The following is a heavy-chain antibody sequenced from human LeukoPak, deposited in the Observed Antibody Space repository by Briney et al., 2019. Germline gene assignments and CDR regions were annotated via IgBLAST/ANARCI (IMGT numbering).Heavy chain of an antibody. J-gene: IGHJ4*02. D-gene: IGHD3-3*02. CDR1: GFTFRSYA. CDR3: ARGILYPAFYFDY. V-gene: IGHV3-23*01. CDR2: ISGSGGST. Sequence: GGSLRLSCAASGFTFRSYAMSWVRQAPGKGLEWVSGISGSGGSTFYADSVKGRFTISRDNSKSTLFLQMNSLRAEDTAVYYCARGILYPAFYFDYRGQGTLVTVSS.